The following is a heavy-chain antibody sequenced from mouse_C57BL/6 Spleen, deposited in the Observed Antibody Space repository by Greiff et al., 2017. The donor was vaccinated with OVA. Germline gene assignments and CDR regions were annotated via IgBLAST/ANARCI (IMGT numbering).Heavy chain of an antibody. CDR1: GYTFTDYY. D-gene: IGHD1-1*01. J-gene: IGHJ3*01. V-gene: IGHV1-26*01. Sequence: VQLQQSGPELVKPGASVKISCKASGYTFTDYYMNWVKQSHGKSLEWIGDINPNNGGTSYNQKFKGKATLTVDKSSSTAYMELRSLTSEDSAVYYCARREGLYYYGSSYGFAYWGQGTLVTVSA. CDR3: ARREGLYYYGSSYGFAY. CDR2: INPNNGGT.